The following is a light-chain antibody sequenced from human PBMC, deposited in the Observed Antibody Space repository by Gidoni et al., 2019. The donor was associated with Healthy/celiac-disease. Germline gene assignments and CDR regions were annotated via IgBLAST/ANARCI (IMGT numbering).Light chain of an antibody. V-gene: IGKV1-5*01. CDR1: QSIRSW. CDR3: QQYNSYPFT. CDR2: DAS. J-gene: IGKJ2*01. Sequence: DIQMTQSPSTLSASVGDRVTITCRASQSIRSWLAWYQQKPEKAPKLLIYDASSLESGVPSRFSGSGSGTEFTLTISSLQPDDFATYYCQQYNSYPFTFGQGTKLEIK.